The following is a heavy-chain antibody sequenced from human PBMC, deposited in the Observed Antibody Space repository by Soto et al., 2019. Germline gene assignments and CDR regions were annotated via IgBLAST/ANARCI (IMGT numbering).Heavy chain of an antibody. D-gene: IGHD3-16*02. J-gene: IGHJ4*02. V-gene: IGHV4-59*01. Sequence: QVKLQESGPGLVKPSETLSLTCTVSGGSISSDYWSWIRQPPGKGLEWIAYINYSGSTNYNPSLXSXVXIXXDTSKNQFSLKLSSVTAADTAVYYCARTVIGGFDYWGQGTLVTVSS. CDR3: ARTVIGGFDY. CDR2: INYSGST. CDR1: GGSISSDY.